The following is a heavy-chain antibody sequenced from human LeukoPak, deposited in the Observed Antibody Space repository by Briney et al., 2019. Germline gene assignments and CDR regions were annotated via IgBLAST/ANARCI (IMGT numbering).Heavy chain of an antibody. J-gene: IGHJ3*02. CDR3: AREGYCSSTSCYNAFDI. CDR2: NIPIFGTA. Sequence: ASVKVSCKASGGTFSSYAISWVRQAPGQGLEWMGGNIPIFGTANYAQKFQGRVTITTDESTSTAYMELSSLRSEDTAVYYCAREGYCSSTSCYNAFDIWGQGTMVTVSS. V-gene: IGHV1-69*05. CDR1: GGTFSSYA. D-gene: IGHD2-2*02.